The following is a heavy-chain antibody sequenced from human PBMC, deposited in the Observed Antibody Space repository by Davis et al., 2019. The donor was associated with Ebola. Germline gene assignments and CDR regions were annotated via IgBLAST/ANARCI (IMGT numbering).Heavy chain of an antibody. J-gene: IGHJ6*02. CDR1: GFTFSSYA. Sequence: GGSLRLSCAASGFTFSSYAMHWVRQAPGKGLEYVSAISSNGGSTYYANSVKGRFTISRDNSKNTLYLQMNSLRAEDTAVYYCARDQDSSSSVYYYYGMDVWGQGTTVTVSS. V-gene: IGHV3-64*01. CDR2: ISSNGGST. CDR3: ARDQDSSSSVYYYYGMDV. D-gene: IGHD6-13*01.